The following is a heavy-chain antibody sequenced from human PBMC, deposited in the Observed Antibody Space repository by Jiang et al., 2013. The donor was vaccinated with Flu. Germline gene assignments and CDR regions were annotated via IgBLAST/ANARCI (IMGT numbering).Heavy chain of an antibody. D-gene: IGHD2-2*01. V-gene: IGHV4-38-2*01. CDR3: ARVSPAAIGDGYPDF. Sequence: GPGLVKPSETLSLTCAVSGYSITSGYYWGWIRQPPGKGLEWIANIYYRGSTYYNPSLKSRVTISMETSKNQFSLNLRSVTATDAAVYYCARVSPAAIGDGYPDFWGQGTLGHRLL. CDR1: GYSITSGYY. CDR2: IYYRGST. J-gene: IGHJ4*02.